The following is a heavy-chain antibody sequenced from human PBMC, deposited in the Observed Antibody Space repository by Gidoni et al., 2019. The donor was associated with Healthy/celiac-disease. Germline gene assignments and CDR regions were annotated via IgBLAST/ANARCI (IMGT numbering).Heavy chain of an antibody. Sequence: QVQLVQSGAEVKKPGASVKVSCKASGYTFTGYYMHWVRQAPGQGLEWMGWINPNSGGTNYAQKFQGRVTMTRDTSISTAYMELSRLRSDDTAVYYCARDPSPLPYSSSWAGYYYYYGMDVWGQGTTVTVSS. CDR3: ARDPSPLPYSSSWAGYYYYYGMDV. V-gene: IGHV1-2*02. CDR1: GYTFTGYY. D-gene: IGHD6-13*01. J-gene: IGHJ6*02. CDR2: INPNSGGT.